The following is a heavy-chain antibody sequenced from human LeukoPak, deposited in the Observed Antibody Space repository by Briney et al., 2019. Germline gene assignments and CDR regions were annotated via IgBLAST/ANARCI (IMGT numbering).Heavy chain of an antibody. CDR3: AKDHRGSYCAAY. V-gene: IGHV3-23*01. CDR1: GFTFSTFG. Sequence: GGSLRLSCAASGFTFSTFGMSWVRQAPGRGLEWVSTITKSGDSTYYADSVKGRFTISRDNSKNTLYLQMNSLRAEDTAVYYCAKDHRGSYCAAYWGQGTRVTVSS. CDR2: ITKSGDST. D-gene: IGHD1-26*01. J-gene: IGHJ4*02.